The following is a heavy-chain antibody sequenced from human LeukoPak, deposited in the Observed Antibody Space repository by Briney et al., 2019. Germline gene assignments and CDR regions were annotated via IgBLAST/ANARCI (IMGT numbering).Heavy chain of an antibody. J-gene: IGHJ4*02. CDR1: GFTFDDYG. D-gene: IGHD5-18*01. Sequence: GGSLRLSCAASGFTFDDYGMSWVRQAPGKGLEWVSGINWNGGSTGYADSVKGRFTISRDNAKNTLYLQMNSLRAEDTAVYYCARGGRTAMAIDYWGQGTLVTVSS. V-gene: IGHV3-20*04. CDR3: ARGGRTAMAIDY. CDR2: INWNGGST.